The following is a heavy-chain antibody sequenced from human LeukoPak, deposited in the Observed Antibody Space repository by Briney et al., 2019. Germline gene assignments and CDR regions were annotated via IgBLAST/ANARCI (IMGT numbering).Heavy chain of an antibody. V-gene: IGHV4-39*07. CDR3: ARGHMVRGTENWFDP. D-gene: IGHD3-10*01. CDR1: GDSISSGSYY. CDR2: MYFSGNT. J-gene: IGHJ5*02. Sequence: SETLSLTCTVSGDSISSGSYYWGWIRQPPGKGLEWIGSMYFSGNTYYNPSLKSRVTISIDAYENQFSLKLNSVTAADTAVYYCARGHMVRGTENWFDPWGQGTLVTVSS.